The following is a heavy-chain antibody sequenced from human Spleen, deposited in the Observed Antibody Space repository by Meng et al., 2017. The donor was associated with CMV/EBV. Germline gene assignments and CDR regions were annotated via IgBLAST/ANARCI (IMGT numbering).Heavy chain of an antibody. V-gene: IGHV3-23*01. D-gene: IGHD4-11*01. J-gene: IGHJ3*01. CDR3: AKEGYSTSWYSSTFDA. CDR2: ISGSGAGT. CDR1: GFSFSNYA. Sequence: GGSLRLSCAASGFSFSNYAMSWVRQAPGKGLEWVSAISGSGAGTYYADSVKGRFAISRDNSKNTVYLQMNRLRAEDTALYYCAKEGYSTSWYSSTFDAWGQGTMVTVSS.